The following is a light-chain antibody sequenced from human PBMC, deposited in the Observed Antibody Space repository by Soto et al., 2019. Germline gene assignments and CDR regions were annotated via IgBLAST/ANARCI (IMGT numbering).Light chain of an antibody. J-gene: IGKJ4*01. V-gene: IGKV3-20*01. CDR3: QQYSSSPLT. CDR2: GAS. Sequence: AVPQSPGPLSLSEGDGTPVSSRASQRVSCRYLAWYQQKPGQAPRLLIYGASNRATGIPDRFSGSGSGTDFTLTISRLEPEDFAVYYCQQYSSSPLTFGGGTKVDIK. CDR1: QRVSCRY.